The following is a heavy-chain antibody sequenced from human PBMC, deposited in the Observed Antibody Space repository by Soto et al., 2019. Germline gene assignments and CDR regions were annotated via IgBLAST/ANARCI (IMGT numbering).Heavy chain of an antibody. D-gene: IGHD2-2*01. CDR2: TYYRSKWYN. V-gene: IGHV6-1*01. CDR1: GDSVSSNSAA. Sequence: PSQTLSLTCAISGDSVSSNSAAWNWIRQSPSRGLEWLGRTYYRSKWYNDYAVSVKSRITINPDTSKNQFSLQLNSVTPEDTAVYYCAREAIVPAAATSDYYYYGMDVWGQGTTVTVSS. J-gene: IGHJ6*02. CDR3: AREAIVPAAATSDYYYYGMDV.